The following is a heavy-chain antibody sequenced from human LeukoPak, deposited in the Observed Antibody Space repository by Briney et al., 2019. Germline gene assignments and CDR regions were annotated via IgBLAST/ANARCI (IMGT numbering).Heavy chain of an antibody. D-gene: IGHD4-11*01. Sequence: PSETLSLTCSVSGGSIGSSSYYWGWIRQPPGKGLEWIGSFYYSGSTYYNPSLKGRVTISVDTSKNQFSLKLSSVTAADTAVYYCANYHDYSNFQGAYYLDYWGQGTLVTVSS. CDR2: FYYSGST. CDR3: ANYHDYSNFQGAYYLDY. J-gene: IGHJ4*02. CDR1: GGSIGSSSYY. V-gene: IGHV4-39*01.